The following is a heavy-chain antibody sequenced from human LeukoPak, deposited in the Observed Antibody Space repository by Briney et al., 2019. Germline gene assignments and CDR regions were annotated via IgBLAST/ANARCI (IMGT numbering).Heavy chain of an antibody. CDR1: GFTFSSYA. D-gene: IGHD4-11*01. Sequence: GGSLRLSCAASGFTFSSYAMHWVRQAPGKGLEWVAAISYDGSNKYYADSVKGRFTISRDNSKNTLYLQMNSLRAEDTAVYYCARTYYSNYVHYFDYWGQGTLVTVSS. CDR3: ARTYYSNYVHYFDY. CDR2: ISYDGSNK. V-gene: IGHV3-30-3*01. J-gene: IGHJ4*02.